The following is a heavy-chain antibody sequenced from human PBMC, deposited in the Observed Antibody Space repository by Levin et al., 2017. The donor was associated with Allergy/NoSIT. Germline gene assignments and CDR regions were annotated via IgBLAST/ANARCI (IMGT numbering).Heavy chain of an antibody. Sequence: SSETLSLTCSVSGDSISTYYWNWIRQPPGKGLEWIGYIYDSGSTNHNPSLKSRVTISVETSKNQLSLKLSSVTAADTAVYYCARSYKKGSDYYYYYMDGWGKGTTVTVSS. CDR1: GDSISTYY. D-gene: IGHD5-24*01. CDR3: ARSYKKGSDYYYYYMDG. J-gene: IGHJ6*03. CDR2: IYDSGST. V-gene: IGHV4-59*01.